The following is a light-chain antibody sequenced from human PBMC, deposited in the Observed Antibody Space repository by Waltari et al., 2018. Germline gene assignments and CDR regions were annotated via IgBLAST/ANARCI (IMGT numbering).Light chain of an antibody. CDR3: QQAYSFPWT. J-gene: IGKJ1*01. V-gene: IGKV1-12*01. CDR2: TAS. Sequence: DIQMTQSPSSVSASVGDRVTITCGASQGISSWLAWYQQKVGEAPKLLIYTASSLQTGVPSRLSGSGSGTDFTLTISSLQPEDFATYYCQQAYSFPWTFGQGTKVEIK. CDR1: QGISSW.